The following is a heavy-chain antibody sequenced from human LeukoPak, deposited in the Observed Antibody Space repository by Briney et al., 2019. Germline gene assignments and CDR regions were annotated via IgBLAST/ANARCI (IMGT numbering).Heavy chain of an antibody. CDR1: GFXFSNYA. V-gene: IGHV3-23*01. Sequence: GGSLRLSCEASGFXFSNYAITWVRQAPGKGLEWLSAIGGGGLTTYYADSVKGRFTISRDNAKNTLYLQMNSLRADDTAAYYCATDLTGPEDYWGQGTLVTVSS. CDR2: IGGGGLTT. CDR3: ATDLTGPEDY. J-gene: IGHJ4*02.